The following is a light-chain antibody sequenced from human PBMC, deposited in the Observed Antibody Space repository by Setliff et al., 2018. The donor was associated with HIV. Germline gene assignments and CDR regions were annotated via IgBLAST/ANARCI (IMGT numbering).Light chain of an antibody. CDR3: QQCYTIPLT. Sequence: DIVMTQSPDSLAVSLGERATINCKSSQSVLHSSVNKNCLAWYQQRPGQPPKLLIYWTSTRESGVPDRFSGSGSGTDFTLTISSLQAEDVAVYYCQQCYTIPLTYGGGTKVDNK. J-gene: IGKJ4*01. V-gene: IGKV4-1*01. CDR2: WTS. CDR1: QSVLHSSVNKNC.